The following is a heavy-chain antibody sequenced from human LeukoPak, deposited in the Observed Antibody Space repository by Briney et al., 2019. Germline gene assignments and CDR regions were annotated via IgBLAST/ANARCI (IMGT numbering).Heavy chain of an antibody. J-gene: IGHJ5*02. V-gene: IGHV4-34*01. Sequence: SETLSLTCAVYGGSFSGYYWSWIRQPPGKGLEWIGEINHSGSTNYNPSLKSRVTISVDTSKNQFSLKLSSVTAADTAVYYCARGVNQVLGLDTPMVKVWFDPWGQGTLVTVSS. CDR2: INHSGST. D-gene: IGHD5-18*01. CDR1: GGSFSGYY. CDR3: ARGVNQVLGLDTPMVKVWFDP.